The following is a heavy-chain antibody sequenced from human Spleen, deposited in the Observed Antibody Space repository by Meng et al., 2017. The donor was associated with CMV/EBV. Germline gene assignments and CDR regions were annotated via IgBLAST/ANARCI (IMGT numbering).Heavy chain of an antibody. J-gene: IGHJ4*02. D-gene: IGHD2-21*01. CDR1: GFTFDDYA. CDR2: ISWNSGSI. CDR3: AKEAYSNDHTNLEDY. V-gene: IGHV3-9*01. Sequence: GGSLRLSCAASGFTFDDYAMHWVRQVPGKGLEWVSGISWNSGSIFYADSVKGRFTISRDNAKNSLYLQMNSLRAEDTAVYYCAKEAYSNDHTNLEDYWGQGTLVTVSS.